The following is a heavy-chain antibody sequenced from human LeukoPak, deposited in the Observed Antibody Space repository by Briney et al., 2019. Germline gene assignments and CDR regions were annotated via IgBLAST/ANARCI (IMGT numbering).Heavy chain of an antibody. D-gene: IGHD2-2*01. CDR1: GGSISSYY. V-gene: IGHV4-59*01. Sequence: SETLSLTCTVSGGSISSYYWSWIRQPPGKGLEWIGYIYYSGSTNYNPSLKSRVTISVDTSKSQFSLKLSSVTAADTAVYYCARVKAFCSSTSCFGYYYYMDVWGKGTTVTVSS. J-gene: IGHJ6*03. CDR2: IYYSGST. CDR3: ARVKAFCSSTSCFGYYYYMDV.